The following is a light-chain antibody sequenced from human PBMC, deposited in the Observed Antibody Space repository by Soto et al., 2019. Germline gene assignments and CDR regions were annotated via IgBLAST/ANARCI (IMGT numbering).Light chain of an antibody. CDR2: AAS. J-gene: IGKJ1*01. V-gene: IGKV3-20*01. CDR3: QQYAKAPLT. Sequence: EIVLTHSPGTLSLSPGERATLSCRASQIVNNNYLAWYQQKPGQAPRLAIYAASSRATGVPDRFSGSGSGTDYTLTIRRLEPEDCAVYYCQQYAKAPLTFGQGAKGDMK. CDR1: QIVNNNY.